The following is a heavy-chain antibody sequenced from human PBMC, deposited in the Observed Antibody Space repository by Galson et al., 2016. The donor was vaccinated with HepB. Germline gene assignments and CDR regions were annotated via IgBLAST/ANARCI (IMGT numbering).Heavy chain of an antibody. Sequence: SLRLSCAASGFVFSNFGLSWVRQAPGKGLEWISTIFNSGGSTYYADSVKGRFTVSRDNSNNTLYLQMNGLRAEDTAVYYCAKERLVRRIFDHWGQGTLLTVSS. CDR1: GFVFSNFG. J-gene: IGHJ4*02. V-gene: IGHV3-23*01. D-gene: IGHD1-1*01. CDR3: AKERLVRRIFDH. CDR2: IFNSGGST.